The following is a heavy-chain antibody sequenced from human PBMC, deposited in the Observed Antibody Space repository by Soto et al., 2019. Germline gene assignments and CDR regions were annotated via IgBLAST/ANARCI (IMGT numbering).Heavy chain of an antibody. CDR1: GSDITRAYY. CDR2: IFHTGKT. Sequence: SETLSLTCAASGSDITRAYYWGWIRQPPGNGLEWIGSIFHTGKTYYNPSLRSRVTISLDTSNNHFSLTLTSVTAADTAIYYCATAPGANSWSYSRFDPWGQGTLVTVSS. CDR3: ATAPGANSWSYSRFDP. V-gene: IGHV4-38-2*01. D-gene: IGHD4-4*01. J-gene: IGHJ5*02.